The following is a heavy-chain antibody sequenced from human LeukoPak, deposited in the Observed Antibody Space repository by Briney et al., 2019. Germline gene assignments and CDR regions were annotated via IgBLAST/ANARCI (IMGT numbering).Heavy chain of an antibody. D-gene: IGHD6-19*01. CDR2: LPPDELDI. V-gene: IGHV3-74*01. CDR1: GFTFSNVW. J-gene: IGHJ4*02. Sequence: GESLRLSCAASGFTFSNVWMSWVRQAPGMGLVWVSRLPPDELDIIYADSVKGRFTVSRDNAKNTVYLQMNNLRAEDTAVYYCARDRQGSGWPYYFDYWGQGTLVTVSS. CDR3: ARDRQGSGWPYYFDY.